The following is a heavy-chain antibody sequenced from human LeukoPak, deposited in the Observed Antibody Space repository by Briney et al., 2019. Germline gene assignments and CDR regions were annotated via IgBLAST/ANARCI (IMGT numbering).Heavy chain of an antibody. J-gene: IGHJ6*02. Sequence: NPSETLSLTCTVSGGSISSGDYYWSWIRQPPGKGLEWIGYIYYSGSTYYNPSLKSRVTISVDTSKNQFSLKLSSVTAADTAVYYCARITIFPPVYYYYGMDVWGQGTTVTVSS. CDR2: IYYSGST. CDR3: ARITIFPPVYYYYGMDV. CDR1: GGSISSGDYY. V-gene: IGHV4-30-4*01. D-gene: IGHD3-9*01.